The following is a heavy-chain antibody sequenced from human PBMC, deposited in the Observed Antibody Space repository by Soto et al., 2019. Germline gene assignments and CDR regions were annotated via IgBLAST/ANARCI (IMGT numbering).Heavy chain of an antibody. CDR2: VYYSGST. V-gene: IGHV4-59*02. CDR1: GDSVNSYY. Sequence: SETLSLTCTVTGDSVNSYYWSWMRQPPGKGLECMGYVYYSGSTNYNPSLKSRVTISVDTSKSQTSLRLKSVTAADTAVYYCARDEKSGLQYFDYWGQGSLVTVSS. D-gene: IGHD2-8*02. CDR3: ARDEKSGLQYFDY. J-gene: IGHJ4*02.